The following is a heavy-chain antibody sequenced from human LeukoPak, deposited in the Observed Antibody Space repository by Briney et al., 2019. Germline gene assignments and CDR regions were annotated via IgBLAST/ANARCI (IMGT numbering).Heavy chain of an antibody. CDR3: AALFGYYYYMDV. J-gene: IGHJ6*03. CDR2: IYYSGST. D-gene: IGHD3-16*01. Sequence: SETLSLTCTVSGGSISSSSYYWGWIRQPPGEGLEWIGSIYYSGSTYYNPSLKSRVTISVDTSKNQFSLKLSSVTAADTAVYYCAALFGYYYYMDVWGKGTTVTVSS. V-gene: IGHV4-39*07. CDR1: GGSISSSSYY.